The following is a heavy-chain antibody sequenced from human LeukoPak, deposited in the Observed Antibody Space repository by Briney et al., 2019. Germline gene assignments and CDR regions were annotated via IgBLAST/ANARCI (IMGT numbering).Heavy chain of an antibody. Sequence: PSETLSLTCTVSGGSISSSSYYWGWIRQPPGKGLEWIGSIYYSGSTYYNPSLKSRVTISVDTSKNQFSLKLSSVTAADTAVYYCARAHHPYCSSTSCYYYYYMDVWGKGTTVTVSS. CDR2: IYYSGST. V-gene: IGHV4-39*07. CDR1: GGSISSSSYY. CDR3: ARAHHPYCSSTSCYYYYYMDV. D-gene: IGHD2-2*01. J-gene: IGHJ6*03.